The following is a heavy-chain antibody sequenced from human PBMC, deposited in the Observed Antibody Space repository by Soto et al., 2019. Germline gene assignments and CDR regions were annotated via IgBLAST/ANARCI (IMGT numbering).Heavy chain of an antibody. CDR1: GFTFSSYA. J-gene: IGHJ4*02. CDR3: AKLRLSIMITFGGVTFDY. D-gene: IGHD3-16*01. Sequence: EVQLLESGGGLVQPGGSLRLSCAASGFTFSSYAMSWVRQAPGKGLEWVSAISGSGGSTYYADSVKGRFTISRDNSKNTLYLQMNSLRAEDTAVYYCAKLRLSIMITFGGVTFDYWGQGTLVTVSS. CDR2: ISGSGGST. V-gene: IGHV3-23*01.